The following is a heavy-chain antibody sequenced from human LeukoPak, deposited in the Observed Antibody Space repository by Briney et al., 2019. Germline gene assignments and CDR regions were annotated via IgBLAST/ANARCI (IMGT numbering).Heavy chain of an antibody. Sequence: PSEALSLTCTVSGVSISSYYWSWIRQPPGKGLEWIGYIYYSGSTNYNPSLKSRVTISVDTSKNQFSLKLSSVTAADTAVYYCARVGRYYYDSSGYYRKGWFDPWGQGTLVTVSS. CDR2: IYYSGST. J-gene: IGHJ5*02. CDR1: GVSISSYY. V-gene: IGHV4-59*01. CDR3: ARVGRYYYDSSGYYRKGWFDP. D-gene: IGHD3-22*01.